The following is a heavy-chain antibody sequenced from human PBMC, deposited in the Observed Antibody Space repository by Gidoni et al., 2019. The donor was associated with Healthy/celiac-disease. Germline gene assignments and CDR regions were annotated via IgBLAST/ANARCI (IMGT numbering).Heavy chain of an antibody. V-gene: IGHV5-51*01. CDR2: IYPGDSDT. J-gene: IGHJ6*03. Sequence: CKGSGYSFTSYWIGWVRQMPGKGLEWMGIIYPGDSDTRYSPSFQGQVTISADKSISTAYLQWSSLKASDTAMYYCARHRREHDYGDYILYYYYYMDVWSKGTTVTVSS. CDR3: ARHRREHDYGDYILYYYYYMDV. CDR1: GYSFTSYW. D-gene: IGHD4-17*01.